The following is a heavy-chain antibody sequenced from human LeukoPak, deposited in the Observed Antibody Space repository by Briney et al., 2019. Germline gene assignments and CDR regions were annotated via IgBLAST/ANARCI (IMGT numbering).Heavy chain of an antibody. CDR1: GFTFSGSA. V-gene: IGHV3-73*01. D-gene: IGHD3-22*01. CDR2: IRRKANSYAT. Sequence: PGGSLRLSCAASGFTFSGSAMHWVRQASGKGLEWVGRIRRKANSYATADAAAVKGRFTISRDDSKNTAYLQMNSLKTEDTAVYYCTSQNYYDSSGSYWGQGTLVTVSS. CDR3: TSQNYYDSSGSY. J-gene: IGHJ4*02.